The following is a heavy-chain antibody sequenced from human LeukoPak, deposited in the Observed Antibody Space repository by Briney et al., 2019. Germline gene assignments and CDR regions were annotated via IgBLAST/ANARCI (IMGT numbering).Heavy chain of an antibody. CDR1: GFTFSSYS. V-gene: IGHV3-21*01. CDR3: ARSIRFSNAFDI. D-gene: IGHD3-3*01. CDR2: ISSSSSYI. J-gene: IGHJ3*02. Sequence: GGSLRLSCAASGFTFSSYSMNWVRQAPGKGLEWVSSISSSSSYIYYADSVKGRFTIPRDNAKNSLYLQMNSLRAEDTAVYYCARSIRFSNAFDIWGQGTMVTVSS.